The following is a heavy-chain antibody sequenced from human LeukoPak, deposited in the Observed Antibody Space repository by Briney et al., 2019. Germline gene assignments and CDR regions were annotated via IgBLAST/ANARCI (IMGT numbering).Heavy chain of an antibody. CDR1: GFTFSSYS. CDR2: IKQDGSEK. D-gene: IGHD3-3*01. V-gene: IGHV3-7*01. CDR3: ARALDFWSGYPGY. Sequence: GGSLRLSCAASGFTFSSYSMNWVRRAPGKGLEWVANIKQDGSEKYYVDSVKGRFTISRDNAKKSLYLQMNSLRAEDTAVYYCARALDFWSGYPGYWGQGTLVTVSS. J-gene: IGHJ4*02.